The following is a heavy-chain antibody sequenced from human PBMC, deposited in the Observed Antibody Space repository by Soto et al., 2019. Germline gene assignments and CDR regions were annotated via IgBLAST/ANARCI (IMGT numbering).Heavy chain of an antibody. CDR3: ARVGYYDSSGYSH. CDR2: INPNSGGT. Sequence: ASVKVSCKASGYTFTGYYMHWVRQAPGQGLEWMGWINPNSGGTNYAQKFQGRVTMTRDTSISTAYMELGRLRSDDTAVYYCARVGYYDSSGYSHWGQGTLVTVSS. J-gene: IGHJ4*02. D-gene: IGHD3-22*01. V-gene: IGHV1-2*02. CDR1: GYTFTGYY.